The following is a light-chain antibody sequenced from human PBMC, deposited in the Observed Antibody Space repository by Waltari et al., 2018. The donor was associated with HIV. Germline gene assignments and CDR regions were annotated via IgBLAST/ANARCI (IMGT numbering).Light chain of an antibody. Sequence: QSVLTQPPSASGTAGQRVTISCSGRRSNIGSNSVTWYQQVPGAAAIVLNYNNNQRPAWVPDLSSASKSGTSASLAISALQSDDEADYYCAAWDDDLNVLFGGGTKLTVL. V-gene: IGLV1-44*01. J-gene: IGLJ2*01. CDR3: AAWDDDLNVL. CDR1: RSNIGSNS. CDR2: NNN.